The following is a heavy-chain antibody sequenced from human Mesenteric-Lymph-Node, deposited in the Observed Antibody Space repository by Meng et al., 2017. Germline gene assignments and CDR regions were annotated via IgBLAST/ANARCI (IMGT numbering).Heavy chain of an antibody. CDR3: ARASYSWNLGDF. CDR2: INHSGST. CDR1: GGSFSGYY. D-gene: IGHD1-20*01. Sequence: QVQLQQWGAGLLKPSETLSLTFAVHGGSFSGYYWSWIRQPPGKGLEWIGEINHSGSTNYNPSLKSRVTISLDKSKNQFFLTLNSVTAADTAVYYCARASYSWNLGDFWVQGTLVTVSS. V-gene: IGHV4-34*01. J-gene: IGHJ4*02.